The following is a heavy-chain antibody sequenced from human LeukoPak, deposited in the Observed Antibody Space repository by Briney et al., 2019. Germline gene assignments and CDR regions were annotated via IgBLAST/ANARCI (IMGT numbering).Heavy chain of an antibody. CDR2: IIPIFGTA. J-gene: IGHJ4*02. D-gene: IGHD6-19*01. V-gene: IGHV1-69*05. Sequence: ASVKVSCKASGGTFSIYAISWVRQAPGQGLEWMGGIIPIFGTANYAQNLQGSVTMTTDTSTSTAYMELRSLRSDDTAVYYCARDHPYSSGWNGKDYWGQGTLVTVSS. CDR3: ARDHPYSSGWNGKDY. CDR1: GGTFSIYA.